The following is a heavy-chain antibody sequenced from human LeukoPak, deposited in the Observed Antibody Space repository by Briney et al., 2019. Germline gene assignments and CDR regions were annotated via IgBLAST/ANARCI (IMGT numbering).Heavy chain of an antibody. D-gene: IGHD2-2*01. CDR1: GFTFSSYA. Sequence: GGSLRLSCAASGFTFSSYAMSWVRQAPGKGLEWVSAISGSGGSTFYADSVKGRFTISRDNSKNTLYLQMNSLRAEDTAVYYCAKAVVVVPAVMRGFDYWGQGTLVTVSS. J-gene: IGHJ4*02. V-gene: IGHV3-23*01. CDR3: AKAVVVVPAVMRGFDY. CDR2: ISGSGGST.